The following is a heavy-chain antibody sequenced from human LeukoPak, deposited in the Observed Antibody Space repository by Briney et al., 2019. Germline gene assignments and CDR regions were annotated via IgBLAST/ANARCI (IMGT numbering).Heavy chain of an antibody. CDR2: ISWNSGST. CDR3: AKDIRVTSWVNGGACDI. Sequence: PGRSLRLSCGASGFTFDDYAMYWVRQAPGKGLEWVSGISWNSGSTGYADSVKGRFTISRDSAKNSLYLQMNSLRAEDTALYYCAKDIRVTSWVNGGACDIWGQGTMVTVSS. J-gene: IGHJ3*02. V-gene: IGHV3-9*01. CDR1: GFTFDDYA. D-gene: IGHD2-2*01.